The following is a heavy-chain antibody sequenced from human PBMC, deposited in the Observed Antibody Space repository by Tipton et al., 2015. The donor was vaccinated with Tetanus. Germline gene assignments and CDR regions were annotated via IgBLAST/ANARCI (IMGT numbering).Heavy chain of an antibody. D-gene: IGHD1-1*01. J-gene: IGHJ6*02. CDR2: IYSGGTT. CDR3: AKSGSTTAMDV. Sequence: SLRLSCAASGFTVSSNFMSWVRQAPGGGLEWVSIIYSGGTTYYADSVKGRFIVSRDNSKKTLYLEMNSLRVEDTAVYYCAKSGSTTAMDVWGQGTTVIVSS. V-gene: IGHV3-66*02. CDR1: GFTVSSNF.